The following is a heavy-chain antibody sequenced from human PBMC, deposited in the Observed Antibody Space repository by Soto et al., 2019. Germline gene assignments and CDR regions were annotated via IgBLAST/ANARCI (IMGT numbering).Heavy chain of an antibody. Sequence: GGSLRLSSPASGFTFRRFTMNWVRPAPGKGLEWVSTISSNSAYIYYTDALRGRFTISRDNAKNSLHLQMNSLRAEDTAVYYCTRDASRDSSARGWFDPWGPGTLVTVSS. CDR1: GFTFRRFT. CDR3: TRDASRDSSARGWFDP. V-gene: IGHV3-21*01. D-gene: IGHD6-13*01. J-gene: IGHJ5*02. CDR2: ISSNSAYI.